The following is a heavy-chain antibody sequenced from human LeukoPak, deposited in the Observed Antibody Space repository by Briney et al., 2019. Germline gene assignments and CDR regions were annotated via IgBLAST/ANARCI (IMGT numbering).Heavy chain of an antibody. Sequence: GGSLRLSWVGSGFAFSDAWMSWVRQAPGKGLEWVGRIKSKSDGGTIDYAAPVKGRFTISRDGSRNTLYLQMNSLKTEDTAVYYCTTRRQDGWWGQGTLVTVS. D-gene: IGHD2-15*01. CDR3: TTRRQDGW. V-gene: IGHV3-15*01. CDR1: GFAFSDAW. CDR2: IKSKSDGGTI. J-gene: IGHJ4*02.